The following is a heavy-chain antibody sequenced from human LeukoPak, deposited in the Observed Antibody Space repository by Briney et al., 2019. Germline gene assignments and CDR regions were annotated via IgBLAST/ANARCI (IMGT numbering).Heavy chain of an antibody. CDR1: GGSISSSSYY. CDR2: IYYSGST. J-gene: IGHJ2*01. V-gene: IGHV4-39*01. D-gene: IGHD3-10*01. CDR3: ARGHYPPRWYFDL. Sequence: SETLSLTCTVSGGSISSSSYYWGWIRQPPGKGLEWIGSIYYSGSTYYNPSLKSRVTISVDTSKNQFSLKLSSVTAADTAVYYCARGHYPPRWYFDLWGRGTMVTVSS.